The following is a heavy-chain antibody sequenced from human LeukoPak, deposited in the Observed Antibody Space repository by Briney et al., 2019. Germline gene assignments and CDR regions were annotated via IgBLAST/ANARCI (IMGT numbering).Heavy chain of an antibody. Sequence: GGSLILSCAASGFTFSSYWMHWVRQAPGKGLVWVSRISKDGSSTYYADSVKGRFTISRDNAKNTLYLQMNSLRAEDTAVYYCARDEVGVGATHDYWGQGTLVTVSS. CDR1: GFTFSSYW. CDR2: ISKDGSST. D-gene: IGHD1-26*01. CDR3: ARDEVGVGATHDY. J-gene: IGHJ4*02. V-gene: IGHV3-74*01.